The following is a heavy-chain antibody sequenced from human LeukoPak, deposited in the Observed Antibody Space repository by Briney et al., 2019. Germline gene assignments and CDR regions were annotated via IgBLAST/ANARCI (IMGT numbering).Heavy chain of an antibody. CDR1: GYTFTGYY. Sequence: ASVKVSSKASGYTFTGYYMHWVRQAPGQGLEWMGRINPNSGGTNYAQKFQGRVTMTRDTSISTAYMELSRLRSDDTAVYYCAREGNSKRGYSYGLGGFDIWGQGTMVTVSS. CDR3: AREGNSKRGYSYGLGGFDI. J-gene: IGHJ3*02. D-gene: IGHD5-18*01. CDR2: INPNSGGT. V-gene: IGHV1-2*06.